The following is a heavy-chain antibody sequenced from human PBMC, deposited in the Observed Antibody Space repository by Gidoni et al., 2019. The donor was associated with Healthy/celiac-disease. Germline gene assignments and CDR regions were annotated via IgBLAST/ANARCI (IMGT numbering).Heavy chain of an antibody. CDR3: TTYYGSGSYYNYPASYFDY. Sequence: EVQLVEPGGGVVQPGGSRKLSCADSGFTFSGSGMQWVRQASGKGLEWVGRIISKATSYATAYAASVKVSFTIPRDDSKTTAYLQMNSLKTEDTAVYYCTTYYGSGSYYNYPASYFDYWVQETLVTVSS. CDR1: GFTFSGSG. V-gene: IGHV3-73*02. J-gene: IGHJ4*02. CDR2: IISKATSYAT. D-gene: IGHD3-10*01.